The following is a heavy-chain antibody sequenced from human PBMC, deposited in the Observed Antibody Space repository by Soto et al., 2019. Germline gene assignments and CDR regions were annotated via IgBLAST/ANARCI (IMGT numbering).Heavy chain of an antibody. CDR2: ISSSSFSI. CDR1: GFTFSSYR. J-gene: IGHJ6*02. V-gene: IGHV3-21*01. Sequence: EVQLVESGGGLVKPGGYLRLSCAASGFTFSSYRMNWVRQAPGKGLEWVSSISSSSFSINYADSVKGRFSISRDNAQNSLHLQMNNLRAEDPAVYYCARNESSNIYGMDVWGQGTTVTVSS. CDR3: ARNESSNIYGMDV. D-gene: IGHD6-6*01.